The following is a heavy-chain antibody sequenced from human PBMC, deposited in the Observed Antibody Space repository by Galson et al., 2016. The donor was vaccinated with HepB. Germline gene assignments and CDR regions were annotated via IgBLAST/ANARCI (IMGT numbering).Heavy chain of an antibody. CDR3: ATHPIVARRVAQFDY. CDR2: IYYSGYT. Sequence: SETLSLTCTVSGGSISSSSYYWGWIRQSAGKGLEWTGSIYYSGYTFYNPSLKSRVTLSVDTSKRQFSLKLSSVTAADTAVYYCATHPIVARRVAQFDYWGQGTLVTVSS. J-gene: IGHJ4*02. CDR1: GGSISSSSYY. V-gene: IGHV4-39*01. D-gene: IGHD5-12*01.